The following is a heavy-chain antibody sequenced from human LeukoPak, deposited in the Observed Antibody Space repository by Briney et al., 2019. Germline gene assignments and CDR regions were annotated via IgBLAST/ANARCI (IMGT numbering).Heavy chain of an antibody. CDR1: GYSISSGYY. Sequence: SETLSLTCTVSGYSISSGYYWGWLRQPPGRGLEWIGTIYHSGSTYYNPSLKSRVTISVDTSKNQFSLKLSSVTAADTAVYSCARAYSSSWYFNWFDPWGQGTQVTV. V-gene: IGHV4-38-2*02. J-gene: IGHJ5*02. CDR2: IYHSGST. D-gene: IGHD6-13*01. CDR3: ARAYSSSWYFNWFDP.